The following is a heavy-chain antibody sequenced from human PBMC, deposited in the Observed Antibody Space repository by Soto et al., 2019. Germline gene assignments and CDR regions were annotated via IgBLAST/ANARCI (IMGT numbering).Heavy chain of an antibody. J-gene: IGHJ6*03. Sequence: SETLSLTCTVSGGSISSYYWSWIRQPPGKGLEWIGYIYYSGSTNYNPSLKSRVTISVDTSKNQFSLKLSSVTAADTAVYYCARVAVMEYCSSTSCYVGYYMDVWGKGTTVTVSS. V-gene: IGHV4-59*01. CDR3: ARVAVMEYCSSTSCYVGYYMDV. CDR1: GGSISSYY. CDR2: IYYSGST. D-gene: IGHD2-2*01.